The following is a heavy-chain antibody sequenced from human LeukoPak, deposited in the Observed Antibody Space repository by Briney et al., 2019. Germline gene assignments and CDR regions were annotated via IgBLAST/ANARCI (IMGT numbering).Heavy chain of an antibody. V-gene: IGHV1-18*04. CDR1: VYTFTGYY. CDR3: ARDLTAEGLGLDY. D-gene: IGHD1-14*01. J-gene: IGHJ4*02. Sequence: EASVQVSCKASVYTFTGYYMHWVRQAPGQGLEWMGWISAYNGNTNYAQKLQGRVTMTTDTSTSTVSMELRSLRSDDTAVYYCARDLTAEGLGLDYWGQGTLVTVSS. CDR2: ISAYNGNT.